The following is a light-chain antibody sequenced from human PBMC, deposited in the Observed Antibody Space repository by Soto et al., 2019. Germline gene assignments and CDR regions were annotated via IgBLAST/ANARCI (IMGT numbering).Light chain of an antibody. J-gene: IGLJ2*01. CDR2: NNN. CDR3: AAWDDSLNGSYVV. V-gene: IGLV1-44*01. CDR1: SSNIGSNT. Sequence: QSVLTQPPSASGTPGQRVTISCSGSSSNIGSNTVNWYQQFPGTAPKLLIYNNNQRPSGVPDRFSGSKSGTSASLAISGLQSEDEADYYCAAWDDSLNGSYVVFGGGTQLTVL.